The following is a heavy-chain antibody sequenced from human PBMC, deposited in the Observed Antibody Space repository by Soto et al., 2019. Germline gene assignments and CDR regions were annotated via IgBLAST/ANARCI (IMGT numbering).Heavy chain of an antibody. CDR1: GGSINSYW. CDR2: VYSSGTT. J-gene: IGHJ4*02. V-gene: IGHV4-4*07. CDR3: ARDIGSYAYGEGY. Sequence: PSETLSLTCSVSGGSINSYWWGWIRQPAGKGLEWIGRVYSSGTTDYNPSLNSRATLSVETSKNQFSLKLSSVTAADTAVYYCARDIGSYAYGEGYWGQGIQVTVS. D-gene: IGHD3-10*01.